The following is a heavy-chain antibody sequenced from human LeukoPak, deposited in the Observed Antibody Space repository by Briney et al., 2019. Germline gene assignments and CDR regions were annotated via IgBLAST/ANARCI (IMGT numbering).Heavy chain of an antibody. D-gene: IGHD6-13*01. CDR1: GFTFSDYY. Sequence: GGSLRLSCAASGFTFSDYYMSWIRQAPGKGLEWVSSISSSSSIIYYADSVKGRFTISRDNAKNSLYLQMNSLRAEDTAVYYCAREGAAAGSGYYFDYWGQGTLVAVSS. CDR3: AREGAAAGSGYYFDY. J-gene: IGHJ4*02. V-gene: IGHV3-11*04. CDR2: ISSSSSII.